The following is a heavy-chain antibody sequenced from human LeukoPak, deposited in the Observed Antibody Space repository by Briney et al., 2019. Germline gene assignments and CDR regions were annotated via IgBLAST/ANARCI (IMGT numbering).Heavy chain of an antibody. CDR2: ISYDGSNK. V-gene: IGHV3-30*04. J-gene: IGHJ3*02. CDR3: ASQLATGDAFDI. D-gene: IGHD6-6*01. CDR1: GFTSSSYA. Sequence: PGGSLRLSCAASGFTSSSYAMHWVRQAPGKGLEWVAVISYDGSNKYYADSVKGRFTISRDNSKNTLYLQMNSLRAEDTAVYYCASQLATGDAFDIWGQGTMVTVSS.